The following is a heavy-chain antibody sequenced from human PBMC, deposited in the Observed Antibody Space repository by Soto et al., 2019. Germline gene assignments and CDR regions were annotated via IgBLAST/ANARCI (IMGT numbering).Heavy chain of an antibody. J-gene: IGHJ5*01. CDR2: IYYSGST. CDR1: DGSVRNRSYH. Sequence: SQPLCLPYTVSDGSVRNRSYHRSWNQKPPGKGLEWIGYIYYSGSTNYNPSLKSRVTISVDTSKNQFSLKLSSVTAADTAVYYCARGLVKYYGAGSYYIDWFEFWGQGTLVT. CDR3: ARGLVKYYGAGSYYIDWFEF. V-gene: IGHV4-61*01. D-gene: IGHD3-10*01.